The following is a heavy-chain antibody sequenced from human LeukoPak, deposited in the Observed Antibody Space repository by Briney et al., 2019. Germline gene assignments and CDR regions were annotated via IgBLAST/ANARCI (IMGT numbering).Heavy chain of an antibody. CDR2: ISYDGSNK. J-gene: IGHJ3*02. CDR1: GFTFSSYA. V-gene: IGHV3-30-3*01. CDR3: AKEGAGNGPTGAFDI. Sequence: GGSLRLSCAASGFTFSSYAMHWVRQAPGKGLEWVAVISYDGSNKYYADSVKGRFTISRDNSKNTLYLQMNGLRAEDTAVYYCAKEGAGNGPTGAFDIWGQGTMVTVSS. D-gene: IGHD1-1*01.